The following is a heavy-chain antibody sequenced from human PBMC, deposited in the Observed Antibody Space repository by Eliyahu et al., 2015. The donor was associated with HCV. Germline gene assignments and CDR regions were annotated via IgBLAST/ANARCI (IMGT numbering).Heavy chain of an antibody. V-gene: IGHV4-34*01. CDR3: ARGFKREYCSSTSCYTVQLRYYYYGMDV. D-gene: IGHD2-2*02. CDR2: INHSGST. Sequence: QVQLQQWGAGLLKPSETLSLTCAVXGGSFSGYYWSWXXQPPGKGLEWIGEINHSGSTNYNPSLKSRVTISVDTSKNQFSLKLSSVTAADTAVYYCARGFKREYCSSTSCYTVQLRYYYYGMDVWGQGTTVTVSS. CDR1: GGSFSGYY. J-gene: IGHJ6*02.